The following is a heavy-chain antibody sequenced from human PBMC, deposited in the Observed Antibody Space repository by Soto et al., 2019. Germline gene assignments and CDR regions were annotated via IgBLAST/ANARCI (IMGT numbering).Heavy chain of an antibody. CDR1: GSTFNSYG. CDR3: ARSYSSGWVYFDS. D-gene: IGHD6-19*01. J-gene: IGHJ4*02. CDR2: ISYDGSNQ. Sequence: QVQLVESGGGVVQPGRSLRLSCAASGSTFNSYGIHWVRQAPGKGLECLGVISYDGSNQYYADSVKGRFTISRDNSKNTVYLQMNSLRAEDTAVYYCARSYSSGWVYFDSWGQGTLVTVSS. V-gene: IGHV3-30*03.